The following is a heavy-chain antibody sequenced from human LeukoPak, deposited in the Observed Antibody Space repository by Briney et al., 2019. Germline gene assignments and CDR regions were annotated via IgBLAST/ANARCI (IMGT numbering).Heavy chain of an antibody. V-gene: IGHV4-61*01. CDR3: ARGVPY. Sequence: SETLSLTCTVSGGSVSSGCYYWSWIRQPPGKGLEWIGYIHYTGSTNYNPSLKSRVTISIDTSKNQFSLKLSSVTAADTAVYYCARGVPYWGQGTLVTVSS. D-gene: IGHD3-10*01. CDR2: IHYTGST. J-gene: IGHJ4*02. CDR1: GGSVSSGCYY.